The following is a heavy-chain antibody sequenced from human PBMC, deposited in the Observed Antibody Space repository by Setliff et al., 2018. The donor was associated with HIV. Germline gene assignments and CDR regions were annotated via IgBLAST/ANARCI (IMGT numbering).Heavy chain of an antibody. CDR1: GVSIPTNY. V-gene: IGHV4-4*07. D-gene: IGHD6-13*01. CDR2: IYTTGGT. Sequence: SETLSLTCNISGVSIPTNYWNWIRQPAGKGLEWIGRIYTTGGTNYNPALKSRVTMSINTSKNQISLKLNSVTAADTATYYCARSNPGITAGLLAYWGPGTLVTVSS. J-gene: IGHJ4*02. CDR3: ARSNPGITAGLLAY.